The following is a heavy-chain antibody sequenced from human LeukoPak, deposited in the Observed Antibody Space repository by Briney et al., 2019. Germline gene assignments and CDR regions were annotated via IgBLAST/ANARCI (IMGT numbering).Heavy chain of an antibody. CDR1: GGSVSSGSYY. J-gene: IGHJ5*02. V-gene: IGHV4-61*01. CDR3: ARGYSSNWNWSDP. Sequence: SETLSLTCTVSGGSVSSGSYYWSWIRQPPGKGLEWIGYIYYSGSTKYNPSLRSRVTISLDTSKNQFSLRLISVTAADTAVYYCARGYSSNWNWSDPWGQGTLVTVSS. CDR2: IYYSGST. D-gene: IGHD6-13*01.